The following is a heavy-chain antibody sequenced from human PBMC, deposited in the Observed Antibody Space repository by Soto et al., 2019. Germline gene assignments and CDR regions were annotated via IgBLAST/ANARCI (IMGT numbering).Heavy chain of an antibody. CDR2: MNPNRGNT. D-gene: IGHD5-12*01. V-gene: IGHV1-8*01. J-gene: IGHJ4*02. CDR1: GYTFTSYD. Sequence: QVQLVQSGAEVKKPGASVKVSCKASGYTFTSYDINWVRQATGLGLAWMGWMNPNRGNTGYAQKCQGRVTMTRNTSISTAYMELSSLRSEDTALDYCARDKVGMVDYWGQGTLVTVSS. CDR3: ARDKVGMVDY.